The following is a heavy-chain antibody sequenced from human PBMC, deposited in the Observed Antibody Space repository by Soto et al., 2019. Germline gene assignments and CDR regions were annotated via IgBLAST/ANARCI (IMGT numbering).Heavy chain of an antibody. Sequence: QVQLQESGPGLVKPSQTLSLTCTVSGGSISSGDYYWSWIRQPPGKGLEWIGYLYYSGSTYYNPSLKSRVTISVDTSTNQFSLKLSSVTAADTAVYYCARDLERGREDYYYGMDVCGQGTTVTVSS. D-gene: IGHD1-1*01. V-gene: IGHV4-30-4*01. CDR3: ARDLERGREDYYYGMDV. J-gene: IGHJ6*02. CDR2: LYYSGST. CDR1: GGSISSGDYY.